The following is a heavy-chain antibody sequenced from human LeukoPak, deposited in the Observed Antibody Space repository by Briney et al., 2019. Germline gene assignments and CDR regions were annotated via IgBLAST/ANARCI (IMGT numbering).Heavy chain of an antibody. J-gene: IGHJ4*02. Sequence: GGSLRLSCTVSGFSFRDYPLSWVRQAPGKGLEWVANIKQDGTEKYYVDSVKGRFTVSRDNAKNSLYLQMNSLRAEDTAVYYCARAIDYGYPGGYWGQGTLVTVSS. V-gene: IGHV3-7*01. D-gene: IGHD4-17*01. CDR1: GFSFRDYP. CDR2: IKQDGTEK. CDR3: ARAIDYGYPGGY.